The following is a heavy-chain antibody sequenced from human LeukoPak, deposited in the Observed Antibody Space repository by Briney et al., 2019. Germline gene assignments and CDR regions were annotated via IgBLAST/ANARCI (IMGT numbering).Heavy chain of an antibody. CDR1: GGSISSYY. J-gene: IGHJ5*02. V-gene: IGHV4-59*01. CDR2: IYYTGST. CDR3: ATIAVAGDWFDP. D-gene: IGHD6-19*01. Sequence: PSETLSLTCTVSGGSISSYYWSWLRQPPGKGLEWLAYIYYTGSTPYNPSLKSRLTISVDTSNNHFSLNLRSLTAADTAVYYCATIAVAGDWFDPWGQGTLATVSS.